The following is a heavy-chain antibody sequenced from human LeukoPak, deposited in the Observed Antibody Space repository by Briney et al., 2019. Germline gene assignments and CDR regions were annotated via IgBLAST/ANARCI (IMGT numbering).Heavy chain of an antibody. CDR1: GFTVSSYG. D-gene: IGHD6-13*01. CDR2: FSATDGSA. CDR3: AKARIAAAGTGAFDV. Sequence: GGSLRLSCAASGFTVSSYGMTWIRLAPGKGLEWVSAFSATDGSAQYAESVKGRFTISRDNSKNSLYLQMNSLRDEDTAIYYCAKARIAAAGTGAFDVWGQGTMVTVSS. V-gene: IGHV3-23*01. J-gene: IGHJ3*01.